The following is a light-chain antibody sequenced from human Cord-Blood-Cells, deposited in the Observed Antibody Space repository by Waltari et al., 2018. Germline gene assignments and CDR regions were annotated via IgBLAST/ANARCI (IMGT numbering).Light chain of an antibody. CDR1: SSNIGRNY. Sequence: QSVLTQPPSASGTPGQRVTISCSGSSSNIGRNYVYWYQQLPGTAPKLLIYRNNQRPSGVPDRFSGSKSGTSASLTISGLRSEDEAGYYCAAWDDSLSGYVFGTGTKVTVL. V-gene: IGLV1-47*01. CDR2: RNN. CDR3: AAWDDSLSGYV. J-gene: IGLJ1*01.